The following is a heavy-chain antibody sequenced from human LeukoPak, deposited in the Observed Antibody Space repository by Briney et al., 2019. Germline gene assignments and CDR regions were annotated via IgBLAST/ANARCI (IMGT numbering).Heavy chain of an antibody. V-gene: IGHV4-59*10. Sequence: SETLSLTCAVYGGSFSGYYWSWIRQPAGKGLEWIGRIYTSGSTNYNPSLKSRVTMSVDTSKNQFSLKLSSVTAADTAVYYCARVGGSGSYYNVADYYGMDVWGQGTTVTVSS. J-gene: IGHJ6*02. D-gene: IGHD3-10*01. CDR2: IYTSGST. CDR1: GGSFSGYY. CDR3: ARVGGSGSYYNVADYYGMDV.